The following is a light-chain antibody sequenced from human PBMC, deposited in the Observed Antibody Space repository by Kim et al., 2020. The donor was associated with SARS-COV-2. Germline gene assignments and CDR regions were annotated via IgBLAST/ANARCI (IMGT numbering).Light chain of an antibody. CDR2: QDS. CDR3: QAWDSSTVV. Sequence: SYELTQPPSVSVSPGQTASITCSGAKLGDKYACWYQQKPGQSPVLVIYQDSKRPSGIPERFSGSNSGNTATLTISGTQATDEADYYCQAWDSSTVVFGGG. V-gene: IGLV3-1*01. CDR1: KLGDKY. J-gene: IGLJ2*01.